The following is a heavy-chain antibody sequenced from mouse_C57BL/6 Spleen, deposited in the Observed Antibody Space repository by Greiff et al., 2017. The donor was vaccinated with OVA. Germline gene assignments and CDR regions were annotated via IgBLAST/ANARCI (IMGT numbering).Heavy chain of an antibody. Sequence: EVKLMESEGGLVQPGSSMKLSCTASGFTFSDYYMAWVRQVPEKGLEWVANINYDGSSTYYLDSLKSRFIISRDNAKNILYLQMSSLKSEDTATYYCARGGGTTVVAPTGAMDYWGQGTSVTVSS. D-gene: IGHD1-1*01. V-gene: IGHV5-16*01. CDR1: GFTFSDYY. CDR2: INYDGSST. J-gene: IGHJ4*01. CDR3: ARGGGTTVVAPTGAMDY.